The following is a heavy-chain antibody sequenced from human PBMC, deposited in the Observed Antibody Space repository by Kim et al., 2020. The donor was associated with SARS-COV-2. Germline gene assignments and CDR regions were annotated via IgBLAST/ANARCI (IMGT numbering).Heavy chain of an antibody. D-gene: IGHD3-22*01. V-gene: IGHV4-39*01. Sequence: SETLSLTCTVSGGSISSSSYYWGWIRQPPGKGLEWIGSIYYSGSTYYNPSLKSRVTISVDTSKNQFSLKLSSVTAADTAVYYCARYYYYDSSGRNYGMDVWGQGTTLTVSS. J-gene: IGHJ6*02. CDR2: IYYSGST. CDR3: ARYYYYDSSGRNYGMDV. CDR1: GGSISSSSYY.